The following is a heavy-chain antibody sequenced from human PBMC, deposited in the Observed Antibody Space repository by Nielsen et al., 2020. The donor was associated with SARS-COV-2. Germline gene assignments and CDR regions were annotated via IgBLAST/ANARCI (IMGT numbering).Heavy chain of an antibody. CDR1: GFTFDDYA. V-gene: IGHV3-9*01. J-gene: IGHJ4*02. D-gene: IGHD3-3*01. CDR2: ISWNSGSI. Sequence: SLKISCAASGFTFDDYAMHWVRQAPGKGLEWVSGISWNSGSIGYADSVKGRFTISRDNSKNTLYLQLSTLRPEDTAVYYCVKDPHHDFWSSYCDYWGQGTLVTVSS. CDR3: VKDPHHDFWSSYCDY.